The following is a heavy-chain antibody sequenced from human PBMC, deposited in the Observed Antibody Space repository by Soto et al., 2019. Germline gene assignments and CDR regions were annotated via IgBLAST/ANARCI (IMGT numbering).Heavy chain of an antibody. J-gene: IGHJ4*02. Sequence: LRLSCAASGFTFSSYGMHWVRQAPGKGLEWVAVIWYDGSNKYYADSVKGRFTISRDDSKNTLYLQMNSLRAEDTAVYYCARDLHGSYYGVDYWGQGTLVTVSS. CDR3: ARDLHGSYYGVDY. CDR1: GFTFSSYG. CDR2: IWYDGSNK. D-gene: IGHD1-26*01. V-gene: IGHV3-33*01.